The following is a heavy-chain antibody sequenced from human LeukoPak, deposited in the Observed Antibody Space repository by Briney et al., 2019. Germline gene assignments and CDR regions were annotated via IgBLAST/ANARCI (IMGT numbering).Heavy chain of an antibody. J-gene: IGHJ4*02. CDR3: ARRGNDYGDYYFDY. CDR2: IHYTGST. D-gene: IGHD4-17*01. Sequence: SETLSLTCTVSGDSISSYYWSWIRQPPGKGLEWIGYIHYTGSTNYNPSLKSRVTISVDTSKNQFSLKLSSVTAADTAVYYCARRGNDYGDYYFDYWGQGTLVTVSS. V-gene: IGHV4-59*08. CDR1: GDSISSYY.